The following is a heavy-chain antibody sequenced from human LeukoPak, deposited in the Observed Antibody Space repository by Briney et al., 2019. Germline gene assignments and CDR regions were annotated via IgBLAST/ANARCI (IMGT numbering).Heavy chain of an antibody. D-gene: IGHD7-27*01. CDR1: GFTFSVFW. CDR3: ARDMWGTFDY. Sequence: GGSLRLSCAASGFTFSVFWMHWVRQAPGTGPVWVSRINPDGSTTSYADSVKGRFTIPRDNAKNTLYLQISSLRAEDTAVYYCARDMWGTFDYWGQGTLVTVSS. J-gene: IGHJ4*02. V-gene: IGHV3-74*01. CDR2: INPDGSTT.